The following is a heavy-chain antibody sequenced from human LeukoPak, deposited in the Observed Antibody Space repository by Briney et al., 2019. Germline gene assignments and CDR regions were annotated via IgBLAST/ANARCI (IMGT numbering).Heavy chain of an antibody. V-gene: IGHV1-18*01. CDR2: ISAYNGNT. D-gene: IGHD3-10*01. CDR1: GYTFTSYG. CDR3: ARLGRLLWFGEGGNNWFDP. J-gene: IGHJ5*02. Sequence: ASVKVSCKASGYTFTSYGISWVRQAPGQGLEWMGWISAYNGNTNYAQKLQGRVTMTTDTSTSTAYMELRSLRSDDTAVYYCARLGRLLWFGEGGNNWFDPWGQGTLVTVSS.